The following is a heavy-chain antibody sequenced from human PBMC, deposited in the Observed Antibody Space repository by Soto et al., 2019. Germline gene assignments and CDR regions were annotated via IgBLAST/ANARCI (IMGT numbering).Heavy chain of an antibody. D-gene: IGHD3-16*01. Sequence: EVQLLESGGGLVQPGGSLRLSCAASGFTFSNYAMSWVRQAPGKGLEWVSIISGGGGSTYYADSVKGRFTISRDNSKNTVDVQMNSLRAEDTAVYYCAREGEVPDFDYWGQGTPVTVSS. V-gene: IGHV3-23*01. CDR3: AREGEVPDFDY. CDR2: ISGGGGST. CDR1: GFTFSNYA. J-gene: IGHJ4*02.